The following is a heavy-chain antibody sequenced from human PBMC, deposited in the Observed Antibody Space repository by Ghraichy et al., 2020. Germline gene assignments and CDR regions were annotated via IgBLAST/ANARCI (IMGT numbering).Heavy chain of an antibody. D-gene: IGHD2-2*01. CDR1: GFTFSSYS. CDR2: IISSSSYI. Sequence: GGSLRLSCAASGFTFSSYSMNWVRQAPGKVLEWFSSIISSSSYIYYADSVKGRFTISRDNPKNSLYLQMTSLRAEDTAVYYCASLVYCSSSTCSPDYWGQGTLVTVSS. J-gene: IGHJ4*02. V-gene: IGHV3-21*01. CDR3: ASLVYCSSSTCSPDY.